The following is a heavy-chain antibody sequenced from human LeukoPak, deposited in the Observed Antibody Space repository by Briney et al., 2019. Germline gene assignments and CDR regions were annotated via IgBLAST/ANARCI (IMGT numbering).Heavy chain of an antibody. J-gene: IGHJ6*03. D-gene: IGHD5-18*01. CDR2: IYYSGST. CDR1: GGSISSSSYY. CDR3: ARHGKGVGYSRRYYYYMDV. V-gene: IGHV4-39*01. Sequence: PSETLSLTCTVSGGSISSSSYYWGWIRQPPGKGLEWIGSIYYSGSTYYNPSLKSRVTVSVDTSKNQFSLKLSSVTAADTAVYYCARHGKGVGYSRRYYYYMDVWGKGTTVTVSS.